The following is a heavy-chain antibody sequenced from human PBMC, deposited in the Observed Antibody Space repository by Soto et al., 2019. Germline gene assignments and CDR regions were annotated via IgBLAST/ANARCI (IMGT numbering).Heavy chain of an antibody. J-gene: IGHJ4*02. CDR1: GGSFSGYY. D-gene: IGHD6-19*01. V-gene: IGHV4-34*01. Sequence: SPTLSLTCAVYGGSFSGYYWSWIRQPPGKGLEWIGEINHSGSTNYNPSLKSRVTISVDTSKNQFSLRLSSVTAADTAVYYCARGDVHIHSSGWSTGRRVFWFDYWGQGTLVTVSS. CDR3: ARGDVHIHSSGWSTGRRVFWFDY. CDR2: INHSGST.